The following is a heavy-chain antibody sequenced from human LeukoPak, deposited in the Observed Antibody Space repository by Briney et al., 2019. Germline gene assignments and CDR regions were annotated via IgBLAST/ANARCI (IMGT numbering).Heavy chain of an antibody. CDR3: ARDLMIPYYYDSSGYNDY. D-gene: IGHD3-22*01. CDR2: ISSSSYI. J-gene: IGHJ4*02. V-gene: IGHV3-21*01. Sequence: GGSLRLSCAASGFTFSSYWMHWVRQAPGKGLEWVSSISSSSYIYYADSVKGRFTISRDNAKNSLYLQMNSLRAEDTAVYYCARDLMIPYYYDSSGYNDYWGQGTLVTVSS. CDR1: GFTFSSYW.